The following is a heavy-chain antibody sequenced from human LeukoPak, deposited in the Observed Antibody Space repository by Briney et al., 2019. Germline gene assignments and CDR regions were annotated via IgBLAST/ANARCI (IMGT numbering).Heavy chain of an antibody. CDR1: GFTFDDYA. CDR3: AKAKWAYSYGRLDFDY. CDR2: ISWNSGSI. V-gene: IGHV3-9*03. D-gene: IGHD5-18*01. Sequence: GGSLRLSCAASGFTFDDYAMHWVRQAPGKGLEWVSGISWNSGSIGYADSVKGRFTISRDNAKNSLYLQMNSLRAEDMALYYCAKAKWAYSYGRLDFDYWGQGTLVTVSS. J-gene: IGHJ4*02.